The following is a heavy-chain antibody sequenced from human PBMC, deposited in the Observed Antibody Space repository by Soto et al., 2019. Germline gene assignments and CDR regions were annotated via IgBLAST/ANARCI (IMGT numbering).Heavy chain of an antibody. J-gene: IGHJ6*02. CDR2: ISPRTGSA. CDR3: ARGNYYGPAYGMDV. Sequence: ASVKVSCKASGYTFTDYYIHWVRQAPGQGLEWMGWISPRTGSANFAQRFQGRVSMTRDTSITTAYMELRRLKSDDTAVYYCARGNYYGPAYGMDVWGQGTTVTVSS. V-gene: IGHV1-2*02. D-gene: IGHD3-10*01. CDR1: GYTFTDYY.